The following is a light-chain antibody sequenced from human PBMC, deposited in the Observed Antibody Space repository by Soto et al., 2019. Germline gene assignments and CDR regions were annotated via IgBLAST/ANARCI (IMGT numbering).Light chain of an antibody. Sequence: QSALTQPASVSGSPGQSITISCTGTSSDIDAYNYVSWYQQHPGKAPKLMIYDVSNRPSGISNRFSGSKSGNTASLTISGLQPEDEADYYCGSYTTSSNYVFGTGTKVTVL. CDR3: GSYTTSSNYV. CDR1: SSDIDAYNY. CDR2: DVS. V-gene: IGLV2-14*01. J-gene: IGLJ1*01.